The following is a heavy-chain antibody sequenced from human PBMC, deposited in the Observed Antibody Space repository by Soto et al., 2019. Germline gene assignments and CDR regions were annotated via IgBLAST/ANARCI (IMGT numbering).Heavy chain of an antibody. CDR1: GFSLTTSGVG. CDR2: IYWDDDK. J-gene: IGHJ4*02. CDR3: AHRVLRTVFGLVTTTAIYFDF. V-gene: IGHV2-5*02. D-gene: IGHD3-3*01. Sequence: QITLNESGPTPVKPRQTLTLTCTFSGFSLTTSGVGVGWIRQSPRKAPEWLALIYWDDDKRYSPSLKSRLTITKDNSKNQVVLTMAGLDPADTATYYCAHRVLRTVFGLVTTTAIYFDFWGQGTPVAVSS.